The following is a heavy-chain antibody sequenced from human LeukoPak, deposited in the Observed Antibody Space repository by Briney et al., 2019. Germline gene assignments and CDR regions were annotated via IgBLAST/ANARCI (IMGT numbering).Heavy chain of an antibody. CDR3: ARYDVWGTYRAFDY. V-gene: IGHV4-34*01. D-gene: IGHD3-16*02. CDR1: GGSFSGYY. Sequence: PSETLSLTCAVYGGSFSGYYWSWIRQPPGKGLEWIGFIYYSGSTYYNPSLKSRVTISVDTSKNQFSLKLSSVTAADTAMYYCARYDVWGTYRAFDYWGQGTLVTVSS. J-gene: IGHJ4*02. CDR2: IYYSGST.